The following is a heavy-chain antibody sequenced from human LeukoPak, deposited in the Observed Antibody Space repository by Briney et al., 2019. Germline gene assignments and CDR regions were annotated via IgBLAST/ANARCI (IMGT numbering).Heavy chain of an antibody. Sequence: PSETLSLTCGVSGYSISSGYQWAWIRQSPGQGLEWIGSIYHSGSAHYNPSLKSRVTISVETSKNQFSLNMYSVTAADTAVYYCARDPRWLTPDCTSTSCYENYFDPWGLGTLVTVSS. J-gene: IGHJ5*02. CDR1: GYSISSGYQ. CDR2: IYHSGSA. D-gene: IGHD2-2*01. CDR3: ARDPRWLTPDCTSTSCYENYFDP. V-gene: IGHV4-38-2*02.